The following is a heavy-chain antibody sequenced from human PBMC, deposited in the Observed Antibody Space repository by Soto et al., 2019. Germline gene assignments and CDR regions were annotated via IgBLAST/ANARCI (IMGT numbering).Heavy chain of an antibody. CDR1: GYTFTSYG. J-gene: IGHJ5*02. CDR2: ISAYNGNT. CDR3: ARGGRLLWFGELSPRKWFDP. Sequence: GASVKVSCKASGYTFTSYGISWVRQAPGQGLEWMGWISAYNGNTNYAQKLQGRVTMTTDTSTSTAYMELRSLRSDDTAVYYCARGGRLLWFGELSPRKWFDPWGQGTLVTVSS. V-gene: IGHV1-18*01. D-gene: IGHD3-10*01.